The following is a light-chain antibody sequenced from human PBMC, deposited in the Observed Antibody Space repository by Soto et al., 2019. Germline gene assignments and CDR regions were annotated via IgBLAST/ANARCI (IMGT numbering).Light chain of an antibody. J-gene: IGKJ4*01. CDR3: QQYGRSPLT. V-gene: IGKV3-20*01. Sequence: EIVLTQSPGTMSLSPGERATLSCRASQSVSSSYFAWYQQKPGQAPRILIYGASSRATGIPDRFSGSGSGKDFTLNISILEPEDFAVYYCQQYGRSPLTFGGGTKVEIK. CDR2: GAS. CDR1: QSVSSSY.